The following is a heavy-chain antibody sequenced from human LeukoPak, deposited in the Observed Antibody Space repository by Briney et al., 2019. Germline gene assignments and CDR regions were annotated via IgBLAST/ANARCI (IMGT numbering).Heavy chain of an antibody. J-gene: IGHJ4*02. CDR1: GGSISSGDYS. Sequence: SQTLSLTCAVSGGSISSGDYSWSWIRQPPGNGLEWIGYIYHTGNTNYNPSLKSRVTISVARSKNQFSLRLSSVTAADTAVYYCARGSRVVVPAAANRARYYFDYWGQGTLVTVSS. D-gene: IGHD2-2*01. CDR3: ARGSRVVVPAAANRARYYFDY. CDR2: IYHTGNT. V-gene: IGHV4-30-2*01.